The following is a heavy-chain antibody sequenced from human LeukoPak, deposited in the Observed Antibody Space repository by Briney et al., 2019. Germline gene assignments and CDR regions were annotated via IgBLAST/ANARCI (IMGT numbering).Heavy chain of an antibody. V-gene: IGHV1-2*02. CDR2: INPNSGGT. Sequence: ASVKVSCKASGYTFTGYYMHWVRQAPGQGLEWMGWINPNSGGTNYAQKFQGRVTMTRDTSISTAYMELSSLRSEDTAVYYCARTRRPSNWFDPWGQGTLVTVSS. J-gene: IGHJ5*02. D-gene: IGHD6-6*01. CDR3: ARTRRPSNWFDP. CDR1: GYTFTGYY.